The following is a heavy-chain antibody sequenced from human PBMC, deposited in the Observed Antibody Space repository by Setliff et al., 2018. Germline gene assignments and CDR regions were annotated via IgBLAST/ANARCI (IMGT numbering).Heavy chain of an antibody. CDR2: IYYSGST. V-gene: IGHV4-39*07. Sequence: PSETLSLTCTVSGGSISSSSYYWGWIRQPPGKGLEWIGSIYYSGSTYYNPSLKSRVTISVDTSKNQFSLKLSSVTAADTALYYCARVRSYGSGNYYYYYYDMDVWGQGTTVTVSS. J-gene: IGHJ6*02. CDR1: GGSISSSSYY. CDR3: ARVRSYGSGNYYYYYYDMDV. D-gene: IGHD3-10*01.